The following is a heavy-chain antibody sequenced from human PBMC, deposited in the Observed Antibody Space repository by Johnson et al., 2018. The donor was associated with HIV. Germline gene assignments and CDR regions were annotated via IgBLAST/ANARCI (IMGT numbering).Heavy chain of an antibody. V-gene: IGHV3-20*04. Sequence: EVQLVESGGNLIQPGGSLRLSCAASGFTVNNNYMTWVRQAPGKGLEWVSNIDWNGGRQGYVDSVKGRFTISRDNAKNSLYMEMNSLRAEDTAVYYCARDPDIWGQGTMVTVSS. J-gene: IGHJ3*02. CDR2: IDWNGGRQ. CDR1: GFTVNNNY. CDR3: ARDPDI.